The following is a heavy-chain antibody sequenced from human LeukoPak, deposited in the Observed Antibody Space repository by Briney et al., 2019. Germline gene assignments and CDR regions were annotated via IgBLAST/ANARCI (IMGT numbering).Heavy chain of an antibody. CDR3: ARVWHQWRDIDY. D-gene: IGHD6-19*01. V-gene: IGHV4-34*01. CDR2: INHSGST. CDR1: GGSFSGYY. Sequence: SETLSLTCAVYGGSFSGYYWSWIRQPPGKGLEWIGEINHSGSTNYNPSLKSRVPISVDTSKNQFSLKLSSVTAADTAVYYCARVWHQWRDIDYWGQGTQVTVSS. J-gene: IGHJ4*02.